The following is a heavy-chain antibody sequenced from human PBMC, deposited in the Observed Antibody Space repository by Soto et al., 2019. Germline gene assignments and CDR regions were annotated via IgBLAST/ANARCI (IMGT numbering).Heavy chain of an antibody. J-gene: IGHJ5*02. Sequence: QVQLQESGPGLVIPSQTLTLTCAVSGASIDNNGYSWTWIRQHPGKGLAWIGTNNNRGDTYYNPSLKSRLTISLDTSQNHFSLGLNAVTAADTATYYCARGGSGWKALNWFDPWGQGIMVTVSS. D-gene: IGHD6-19*01. CDR1: GASIDNNGYS. V-gene: IGHV4-31*11. CDR3: ARGGSGWKALNWFDP. CDR2: NNNRGDT.